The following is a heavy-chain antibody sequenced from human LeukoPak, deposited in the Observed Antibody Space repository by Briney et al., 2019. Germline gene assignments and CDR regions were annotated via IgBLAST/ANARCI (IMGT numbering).Heavy chain of an antibody. CDR3: ARSITIFGVVVRGRSWFDP. CDR2: INHSGST. Sequence: PSETLSLTCAVYGGSFSGYYWSWIRQPPGKGLEWIGEINHSGSTNYNPSLKSRVTISVDTSKNQFSLKLSSVTAADTAVYYCARSITIFGVVVRGRSWFDPWGQGTLVTVSS. CDR1: GGSFSGYY. J-gene: IGHJ5*02. D-gene: IGHD3-3*01. V-gene: IGHV4-34*01.